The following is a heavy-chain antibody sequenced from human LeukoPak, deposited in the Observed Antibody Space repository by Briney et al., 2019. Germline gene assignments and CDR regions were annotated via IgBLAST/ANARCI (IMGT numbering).Heavy chain of an antibody. Sequence: SETLSLTCTVSGGSISSYYWSWIRQPPGKGLEWIGYIYYSGSTSYNPSLKSRVTISVDTSKNQFSLNLNSVTAADTAVYYCARDIVAAHGAFDIWGQGTMVTVSS. J-gene: IGHJ3*02. CDR1: GGSISSYY. V-gene: IGHV4-59*01. D-gene: IGHD1-26*01. CDR2: IYYSGST. CDR3: ARDIVAAHGAFDI.